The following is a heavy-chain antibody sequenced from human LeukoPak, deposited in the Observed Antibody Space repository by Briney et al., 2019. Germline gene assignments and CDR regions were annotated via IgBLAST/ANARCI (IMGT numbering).Heavy chain of an antibody. CDR3: TRGRRPNIAAAGNAFDI. V-gene: IGHV3-49*04. J-gene: IGHJ3*02. D-gene: IGHD6-13*01. CDR2: IRSKAYGGAA. Sequence: PGGSLRLSCTGSGFTFGDYAMNWVRQAPGKGLEWVGLIRSKAYGGAAEYAASVKGRFAISRDDSKSIAYLQRNSLKTEDTAVYYCTRGRRPNIAAAGNAFDIWGQGTMVTASS. CDR1: GFTFGDYA.